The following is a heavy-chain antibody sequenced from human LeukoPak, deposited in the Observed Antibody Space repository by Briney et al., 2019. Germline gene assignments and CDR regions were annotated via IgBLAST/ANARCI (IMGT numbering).Heavy chain of an antibody. CDR1: GFTFSSYA. CDR3: ADSNYWYPVDY. V-gene: IGHV3-23*01. CDR2: ITGSGDTT. D-gene: IGHD4-11*01. Sequence: GGSLRLSCAASGFTFSSYAMRWVRQAPGKGLEWVSSITGSGDTTYYADSVKGRFTTSRDNSKNTLYLQMNSLRAEDTAVYYCADSNYWYPVDYWGQGTLVTVSS. J-gene: IGHJ4*02.